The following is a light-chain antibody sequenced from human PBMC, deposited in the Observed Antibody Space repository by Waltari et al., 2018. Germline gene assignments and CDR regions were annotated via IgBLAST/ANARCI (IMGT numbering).Light chain of an antibody. CDR1: SRNIGAYHY. CDR3: ASYTSGSTHVA. J-gene: IGLJ2*01. Sequence: QPALTQPHSVSQSPGQSHTTPCPGNSRNIGAYHYVSWYQQFPGKSPKLIIYDVSKRPSGVSNRFSGSKSGDSASLTISGLQVDDEAHYHCASYTSGSTHVAFGGGTQVTVL. V-gene: IGLV2-14*01. CDR2: DVS.